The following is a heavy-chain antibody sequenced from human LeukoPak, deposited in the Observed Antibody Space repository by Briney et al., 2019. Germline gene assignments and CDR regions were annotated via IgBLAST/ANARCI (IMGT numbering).Heavy chain of an antibody. CDR2: ISGGGSST. CDR1: GFTFSNYA. V-gene: IGHV3-23*01. D-gene: IGHD3-10*01. Sequence: GGSLRLSCAASGFTFSNYAMRWVRQAPGKGLEWVSHISGGGSSTHYADSVKGRFTISRDNSKNTLYLQMNSLRAEDTAVYYCAKDRTVYGSGSYLDFWGQGTLVTVSS. J-gene: IGHJ4*02. CDR3: AKDRTVYGSGSYLDF.